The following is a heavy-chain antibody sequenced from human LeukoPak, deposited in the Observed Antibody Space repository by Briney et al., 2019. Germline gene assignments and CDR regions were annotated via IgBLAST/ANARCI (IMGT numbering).Heavy chain of an antibody. Sequence: SGTLSLTCAVSGGSISSSNWWSWVRQPPGKGLEWIGYIYYSGSTNYNPSLKSRVTISVDTSKNQFSLKLSSVTAADTAVYYCARDLWFGELLQAFDIWGQGTMVTVSS. CDR2: IYYSGST. J-gene: IGHJ3*02. CDR1: GGSISSSNW. V-gene: IGHV4-4*02. CDR3: ARDLWFGELLQAFDI. D-gene: IGHD3-10*01.